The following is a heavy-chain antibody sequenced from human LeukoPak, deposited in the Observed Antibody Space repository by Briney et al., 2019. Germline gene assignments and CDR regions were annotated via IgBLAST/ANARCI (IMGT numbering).Heavy chain of an antibody. D-gene: IGHD1-26*01. Sequence: SETLSLTCGVSGGSITSTNWWSWVRQPPGQGLEWIGEISLTGRTNYNPSLIGRVIMSLDGSRNQLSLTLTSVTAADTAMYYCTRESGPYCPFGYWGQGTLVVVPS. CDR1: GGSITSTNW. V-gene: IGHV4-4*02. CDR3: TRESGPYCPFGY. CDR2: ISLTGRT. J-gene: IGHJ4*02.